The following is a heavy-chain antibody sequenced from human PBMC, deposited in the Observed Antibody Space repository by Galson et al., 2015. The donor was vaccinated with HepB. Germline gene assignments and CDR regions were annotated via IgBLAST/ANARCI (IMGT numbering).Heavy chain of an antibody. Sequence: TLSLTCTVSGGSISGYYWSWIRQPPGKGLEWIGYIYHSGSTYYNPSLKSRVTISVDRSKNQFSLKLSSVTAADTAVYYCARVGYSYGLDYWGQGTLVTVSS. D-gene: IGHD5-18*01. CDR2: IYHSGST. V-gene: IGHV4-30-2*01. CDR1: GGSISGYY. CDR3: ARVGYSYGLDY. J-gene: IGHJ4*02.